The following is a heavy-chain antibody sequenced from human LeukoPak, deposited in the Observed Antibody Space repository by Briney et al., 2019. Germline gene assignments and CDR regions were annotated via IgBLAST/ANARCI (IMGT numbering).Heavy chain of an antibody. CDR2: ISSSSSYI. CDR1: GFTFSSYS. J-gene: IGHJ3*02. D-gene: IGHD3-22*01. V-gene: IGHV3-21*01. Sequence: GGSLRLSCAASGFTFSSYSMNWVRQAPGKGLEWVSSISSSSSYIYYADSVKGRFTISRDNAKNSLYLQMNSLRAEDTAVYYCARDYPSSGGLVDIWGQGTMVTVSS. CDR3: ARDYPSSGGLVDI.